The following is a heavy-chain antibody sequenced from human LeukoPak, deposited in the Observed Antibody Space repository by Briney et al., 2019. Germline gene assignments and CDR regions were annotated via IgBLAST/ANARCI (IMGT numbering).Heavy chain of an antibody. J-gene: IGHJ4*02. Sequence: GASVKVSCKASGYTITGYYMHWVRQAPGQGLEWMGWINPNSGGTNYAQKFQGRVTMTRDTSISTAYMELSRLRSDDTAVYYCARVAWLRDSFDYWGQGTLVTVSS. CDR3: ARVAWLRDSFDY. V-gene: IGHV1-2*02. CDR2: INPNSGGT. CDR1: GYTITGYY. D-gene: IGHD5-12*01.